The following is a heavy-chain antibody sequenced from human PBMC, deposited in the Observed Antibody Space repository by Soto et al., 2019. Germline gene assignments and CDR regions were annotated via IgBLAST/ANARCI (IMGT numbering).Heavy chain of an antibody. V-gene: IGHV1-69*06. CDR1: GGTFNNYA. CDR3: ARHVEKDVVRSTGWFFDL. CDR2: IIPMFGST. J-gene: IGHJ2*01. D-gene: IGHD3-10*01. Sequence: SVKVSCKASGGTFNNYAITWVRQAPGQGLEWMGGIIPMFGSTTYAQKFQGRVTITADKSTNTAYMQMYGLRSEDTAVYYCARHVEKDVVRSTGWFFDLWGRVNLVTVSS.